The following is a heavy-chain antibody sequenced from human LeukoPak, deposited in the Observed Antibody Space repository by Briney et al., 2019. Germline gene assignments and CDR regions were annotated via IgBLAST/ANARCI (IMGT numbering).Heavy chain of an antibody. D-gene: IGHD2-2*02. Sequence: ASVKVSCKASGYTFTSYYMHWVRQAPGQGLEWMGIINPSGGSTSYAQKFQGRVTMTRDTSTSTVYMELSSLRSEDTAVYYCASNLGYCSSTSCYTGLLPADYWGQGTLVTVSS. V-gene: IGHV1-46*01. CDR3: ASNLGYCSSTSCYTGLLPADY. CDR2: INPSGGST. J-gene: IGHJ4*02. CDR1: GYTFTSYY.